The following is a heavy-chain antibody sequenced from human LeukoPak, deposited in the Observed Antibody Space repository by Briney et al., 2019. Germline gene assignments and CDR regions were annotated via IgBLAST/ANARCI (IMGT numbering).Heavy chain of an antibody. Sequence: PSQTLSLTCTVSGGSISSGSYYWNWIRQPAGKGLEWIGRIYTTGSTNYNPSLKSRVTISVDTSKNQFSLNLNSVTAADTAVYYCARVGGSSYGQFDYWGQGTLVTVPS. V-gene: IGHV4-61*02. J-gene: IGHJ4*02. CDR3: ARVGGSSYGQFDY. D-gene: IGHD5-18*01. CDR2: IYTTGST. CDR1: GGSISSGSYY.